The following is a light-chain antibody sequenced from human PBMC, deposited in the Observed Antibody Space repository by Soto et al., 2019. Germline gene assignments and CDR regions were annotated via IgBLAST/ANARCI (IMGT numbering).Light chain of an antibody. V-gene: IGKV3-20*01. CDR2: GSS. Sequence: TQSPSSLSASVGDRVTITCRASQGIRNDLGWYQQKPGQTPRLLIYGSSSRATGIPDRFSGSGSGTDSTLTISRLEPEDFAVYYCQQYGSSWTFGLGTKVEVK. CDR3: QQYGSSWT. CDR1: QGIRND. J-gene: IGKJ1*01.